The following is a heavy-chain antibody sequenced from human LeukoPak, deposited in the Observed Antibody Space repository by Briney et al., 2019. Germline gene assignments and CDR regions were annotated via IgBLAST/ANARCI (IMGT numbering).Heavy chain of an antibody. V-gene: IGHV1-69*05. CDR2: IIPIFGTA. Sequence: SVKVSCKASGGTFSSYAISWLRQAPGQGLEWMGRIIPIFGTANYAQKFQGRVKITTDESTSTAYMELSSLRSEDTAVYYCARVMKYYYYMDVWGKGTTVTVSS. CDR1: GGTFSSYA. J-gene: IGHJ6*03. CDR3: ARVMKYYYYMDV. D-gene: IGHD3-16*01.